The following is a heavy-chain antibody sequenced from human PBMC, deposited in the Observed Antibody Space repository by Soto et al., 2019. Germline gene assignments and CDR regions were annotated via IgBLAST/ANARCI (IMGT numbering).Heavy chain of an antibody. CDR2: MNPNSGNT. CDR3: ARWGRGSYDILTGYYTSYYYYGMDV. D-gene: IGHD3-9*01. CDR1: GYTFTSYD. Sequence: ASVKVSSKASGYTFTSYDINWVRQATGQGLEWMGWMNPNSGNTGYAQKFQGRVTMTRNTSISTAYMELSSLRSEDTAVYYCARWGRGSYDILTGYYTSYYYYGMDVWGQGTTVTVSS. J-gene: IGHJ6*02. V-gene: IGHV1-8*01.